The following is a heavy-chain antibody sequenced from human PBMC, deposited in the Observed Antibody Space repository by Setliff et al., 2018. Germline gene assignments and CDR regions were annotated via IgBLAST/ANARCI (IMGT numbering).Heavy chain of an antibody. D-gene: IGHD1-26*01. J-gene: IGHJ3*02. CDR3: ARGGDSGSYFLANHDAFDI. V-gene: IGHV4-61*02. CDR1: GGSISSGSYY. CDR2: IYTSGST. Sequence: SETLSLTCTVSGGSISSGSYYWSWIRQPAGKGLEWIGRIYTSGSTKYNPSLKNRVTISVDTSKKQCSLKLNSMTAADTAVYYCARGGDSGSYFLANHDAFDIWGQGTMVTVSS.